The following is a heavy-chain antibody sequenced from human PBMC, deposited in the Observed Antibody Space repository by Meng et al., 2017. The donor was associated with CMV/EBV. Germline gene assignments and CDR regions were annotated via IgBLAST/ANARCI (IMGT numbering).Heavy chain of an antibody. CDR2: IRYDGSSK. Sequence: GESLKISCAASGFTFNNYDMHWVRQSPGKGLEWVAFIRYDGSSKYYADSVKGRFTISRDNAKNSLYLQMNSLRAEDTAVYYCATGGVVVPAGYYYGMDVWGQGTTVTVSS. CDR3: ATGGVVVPAGYYYGMDV. V-gene: IGHV3-30*02. J-gene: IGHJ6*02. D-gene: IGHD2-2*01. CDR1: GFTFNNYD.